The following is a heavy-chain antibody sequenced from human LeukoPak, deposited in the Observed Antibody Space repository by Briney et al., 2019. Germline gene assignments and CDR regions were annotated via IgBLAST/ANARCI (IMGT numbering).Heavy chain of an antibody. V-gene: IGHV4-59*01. D-gene: IGHD3-22*01. CDR1: GGSISSYY. CDR2: IYYSGST. Sequence: SEPLSLTCTVPGGSISSYYWSWIRQPPGKGLEWIGYIYYSGSTNYNPSLKSRVTISVDTSKNQFSLKLSSVTAADTAVYYCGTYYYDSSGHYYFDYWGQGTLVTVSS. CDR3: GTYYYDSSGHYYFDY. J-gene: IGHJ4*02.